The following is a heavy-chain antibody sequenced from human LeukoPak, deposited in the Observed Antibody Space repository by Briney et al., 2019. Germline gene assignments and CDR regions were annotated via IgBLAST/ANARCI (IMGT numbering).Heavy chain of an antibody. CDR2: IIPILGIA. J-gene: IGHJ4*02. V-gene: IGHV1-69*04. CDR3: ARPLWFGESYFDY. CDR1: GGTFSSYA. D-gene: IGHD3-10*01. Sequence: SVKVSCKASGGTFSSYAISWVRQAPGQGLEWMGRIIPILGIANYAQKFQGRVTITADKSTSTAYMELSSLRSEDTAVYYCARPLWFGESYFDYWGQGTLVTVSS.